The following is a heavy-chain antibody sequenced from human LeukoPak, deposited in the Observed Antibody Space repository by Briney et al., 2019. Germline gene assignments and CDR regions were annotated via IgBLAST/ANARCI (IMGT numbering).Heavy chain of an antibody. CDR1: GFTFSSYW. CDR3: ARQLRYFGWLLSGWFDP. V-gene: IGHV3-7*01. J-gene: IGHJ5*02. D-gene: IGHD3-9*01. Sequence: PGGSLRLSCAASGFTFSSYWMSWVRQAPGKGLEWVANIKQDGSEKYYVDSVKGRFTISRDNAKNSLYLQMNSLRAEDTAVYYCARQLRYFGWLLSGWFDPWGQGTLVTVSP. CDR2: IKQDGSEK.